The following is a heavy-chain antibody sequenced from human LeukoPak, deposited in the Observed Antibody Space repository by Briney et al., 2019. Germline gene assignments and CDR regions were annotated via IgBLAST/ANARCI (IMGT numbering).Heavy chain of an antibody. J-gene: IGHJ4*02. V-gene: IGHV4-59*01. CDR2: IYYSGST. Sequence: KPSETLSLTCTVSGGPISSYYWSWIRQPPGKGLEWSGYIYYSGSTNYNPSLKSRVTISVDTSKNQFSLKLSSVTAADTAVYYCARDGGYSYGYPDYFDYWGQGTLVTVSS. D-gene: IGHD5-18*01. CDR1: GGPISSYY. CDR3: ARDGGYSYGYPDYFDY.